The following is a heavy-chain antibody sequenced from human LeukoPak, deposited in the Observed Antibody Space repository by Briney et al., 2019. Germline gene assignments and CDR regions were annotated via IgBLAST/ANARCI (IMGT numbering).Heavy chain of an antibody. CDR1: GFTFSSYS. J-gene: IGHJ5*02. CDR3: ARDLRDGYSFGNWFDP. Sequence: GGSLRLSCAASGFTFSSYSMNWVRQAPGKGLEWVSSISSSSSYIYYADSVKGRFTISRDNAKNSLYLQMNSLRAEDTAVYYCARDLRDGYSFGNWFDPWGQGTLVTVSS. V-gene: IGHV3-21*04. D-gene: IGHD5-24*01. CDR2: ISSSSSYI.